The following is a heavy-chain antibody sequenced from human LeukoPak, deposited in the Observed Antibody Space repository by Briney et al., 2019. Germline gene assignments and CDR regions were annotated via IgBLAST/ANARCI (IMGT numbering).Heavy chain of an antibody. J-gene: IGHJ4*02. D-gene: IGHD6-19*01. V-gene: IGHV3-20*04. CDR2: INWNVGST. Sequence: GGSLPLPCAASGFTFDDYGLSWVRHPPGKGLEWVSTINWNVGSTGYADSVKGRFTISRDNANNSLYLQMNSLSAEATALYYCARVSDISVAAYFDYWGQGPLVTVSS. CDR1: GFTFDDYG. CDR3: ARVSDISVAAYFDY.